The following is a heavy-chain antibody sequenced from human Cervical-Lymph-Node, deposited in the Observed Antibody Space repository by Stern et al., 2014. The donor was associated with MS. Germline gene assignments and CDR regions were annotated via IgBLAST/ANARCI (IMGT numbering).Heavy chain of an antibody. CDR2: IYLDGQK. V-gene: IGHV2-5*02. Sequence: QITLKESGPALVKPTQTLTLTCTFSGFSLSTSGLGVGWIRQPPGEALEWLAYIYLDGQKRYSPSLKSRLTITKDTSKNQVALTLTNVDPVDTATYYCAHRTAGPFDYWGQGTLVTVSS. CDR3: AHRTAGPFDY. CDR1: GFSLSTSGLG. J-gene: IGHJ4*02.